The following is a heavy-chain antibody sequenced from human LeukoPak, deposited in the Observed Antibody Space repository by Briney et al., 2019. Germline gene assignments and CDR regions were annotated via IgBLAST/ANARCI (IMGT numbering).Heavy chain of an antibody. CDR1: GFTVRTNF. CDR2: IYSGGST. D-gene: IGHD1-26*01. V-gene: IGHV3-66*01. Sequence: GESLRLSCVASGFTVRTNFMSWVRQAPGKGLEWVSVIYSGGSTYYADSVKGRFTISRDNSKNTLYLQMNSLRAEDTAVYYCARGNYASGSYHYFDYWGQGTLVTVSS. J-gene: IGHJ4*02. CDR3: ARGNYASGSYHYFDY.